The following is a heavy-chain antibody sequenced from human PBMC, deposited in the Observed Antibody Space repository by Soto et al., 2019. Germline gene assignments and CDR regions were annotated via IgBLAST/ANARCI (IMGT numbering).Heavy chain of an antibody. J-gene: IGHJ4*02. D-gene: IGHD2-2*01. V-gene: IGHV1-18*01. CDR2: ISGYNGNT. CDR1: GDTFTTYG. Sequence: ASVKVSCKGSGDTFTTYGISWVRQAPGQGLEWMGWISGYNGNTNYAQKFQGRVTMTTDTSTNTAYMELRSLTSDDTAVYYCAREYCSSVSCYGVAYWGQGTLVTVSS. CDR3: AREYCSSVSCYGVAY.